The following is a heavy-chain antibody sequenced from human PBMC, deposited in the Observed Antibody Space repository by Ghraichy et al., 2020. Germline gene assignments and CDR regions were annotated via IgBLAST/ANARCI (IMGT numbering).Heavy chain of an antibody. CDR3: ARGWELPGHNWFDP. Sequence: SVKVSCKASGGTFSSYAISWVRQAPGQGLEWMGGIIPIFGTANYAQKFQGRVTITADESTSTAYMELSSLRSEDTAVYYCARGWELPGHNWFDPWGQGTLVTVSS. J-gene: IGHJ5*02. CDR2: IIPIFGTA. CDR1: GGTFSSYA. D-gene: IGHD1-26*01. V-gene: IGHV1-69*13.